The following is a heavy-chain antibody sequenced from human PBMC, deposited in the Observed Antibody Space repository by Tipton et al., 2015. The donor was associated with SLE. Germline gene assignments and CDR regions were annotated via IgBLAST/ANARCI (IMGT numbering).Heavy chain of an antibody. CDR2: VSYSGST. D-gene: IGHD6-13*01. CDR1: GGSISSSHYY. CDR3: ARWGMGSSWGY. V-gene: IGHV4-39*02. J-gene: IGHJ4*02. Sequence: TLSLTCTVSGGSISSSHYYWGWIRQPPGKGLEWIGSVSYSGSTYFNPSLKSRVTISLDTSKNLLSLRLSSVTAADTAVYYCARWGMGSSWGYWGQGTLVTVSS.